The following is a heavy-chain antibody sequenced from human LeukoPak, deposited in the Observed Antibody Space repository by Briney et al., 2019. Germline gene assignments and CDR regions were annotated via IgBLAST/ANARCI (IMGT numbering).Heavy chain of an antibody. CDR1: GFSFSNHY. Sequence: HPGGSLRLSCTASGFSFSNHYMRWIRQAPGKGLEWVANINEDGSNKWHLGSVKGRFTVYRDNARNSLYLQMNSLRVEDTAVYYCTRVIVAVPGYFDYFDFWGQGVLVTVSS. V-gene: IGHV3-7*01. CDR3: TRVIVAVPGYFDYFDF. D-gene: IGHD6-19*01. CDR2: INEDGSNK. J-gene: IGHJ4*02.